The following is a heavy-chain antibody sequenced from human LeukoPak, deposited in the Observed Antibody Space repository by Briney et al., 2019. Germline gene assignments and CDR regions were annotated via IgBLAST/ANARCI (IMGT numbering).Heavy chain of an antibody. J-gene: IGHJ6*04. V-gene: IGHV3-53*01. CDR1: GFTVSSNY. Sequence: GGSLTLSCAASGFTVSSNYMSWVRQAPGKGLEWVSVIYSGGSTYYADSVKGRFTISRDNSKNTLYLQMNSLRAEDTAVYYCARVDYYYYGMDVWGKGTTVTVSS. CDR2: IYSGGST. CDR3: ARVDYYYYGMDV.